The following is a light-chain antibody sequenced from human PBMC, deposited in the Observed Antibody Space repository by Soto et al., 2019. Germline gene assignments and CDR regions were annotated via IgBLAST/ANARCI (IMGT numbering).Light chain of an antibody. CDR3: ATWDSGLSAVV. CDR1: TSNIGNNY. Sequence: QSVLTQPPSVSAAPGQKVAISCSGSTSNIGNNYVSWYQQLPEKAPKLLIYDTDKRPSGIPDRFSASKSGTSATLGITGLQTGDEAEYYCATWDSGLSAVVFGGGTKVTVL. V-gene: IGLV1-51*01. CDR2: DTD. J-gene: IGLJ3*02.